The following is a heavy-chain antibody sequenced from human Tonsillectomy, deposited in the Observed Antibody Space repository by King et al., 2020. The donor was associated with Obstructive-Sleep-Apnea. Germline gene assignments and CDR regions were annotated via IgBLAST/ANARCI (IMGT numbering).Heavy chain of an antibody. Sequence: VQLQESGPGLVKPSETLSLTCTVSGGSISSYYWSWIRQPPGKGLEWIGYIYYSGSTNYNPSLKIRVTISVATSKNQFSLKLSSVTAADTAVYYCATSSLLWFGELSSFDYWGQGTLVTVSS. CDR2: IYYSGST. J-gene: IGHJ4*02. V-gene: IGHV4-59*08. CDR3: ATSSLLWFGELSSFDY. D-gene: IGHD3-10*01. CDR1: GGSISSYY.